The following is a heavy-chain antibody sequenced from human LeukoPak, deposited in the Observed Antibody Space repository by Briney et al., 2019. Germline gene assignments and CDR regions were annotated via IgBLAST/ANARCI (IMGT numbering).Heavy chain of an antibody. D-gene: IGHD3-22*01. CDR3: ARDSSGYSSFDY. CDR1: GFTVSSNY. Sequence: GGSLRLSCAASGFTVSSNYMSWVRQAPGKGLEWVSVIYSGGSTYYADSVKGRFTISRDNSKNTLYLQMNSLRAEDTAVYYCARDSSGYSSFDYWGQGTLVTVSS. J-gene: IGHJ4*02. CDR2: IYSGGST. V-gene: IGHV3-53*01.